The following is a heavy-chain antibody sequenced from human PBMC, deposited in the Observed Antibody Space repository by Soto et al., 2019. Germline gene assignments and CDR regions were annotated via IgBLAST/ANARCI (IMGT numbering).Heavy chain of an antibody. V-gene: IGHV5-10-1*01. Sequence: PGESLKNSCKGSGYSFTSYWISWVRQMPGKGLEWMGRIDPSDSYTNYSPSFQGHVTISADKSISTAYLQWSSLKASDTAMYYCATRPYDSSGYYLDDDFDIWGQGKMVTLS. CDR2: IDPSDSYT. D-gene: IGHD3-22*01. CDR3: ATRPYDSSGYYLDDDFDI. J-gene: IGHJ3*02. CDR1: GYSFTSYW.